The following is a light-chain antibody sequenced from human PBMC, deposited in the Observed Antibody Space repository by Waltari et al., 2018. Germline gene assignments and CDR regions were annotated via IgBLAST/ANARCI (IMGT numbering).Light chain of an antibody. CDR2: GAS. CDR1: QSVSNN. J-gene: IGKJ5*01. V-gene: IGKV3-15*01. CDR3: QQYSNWPPIT. Sequence: ETVVTQSPATLSVSPGERATLSCRASQSVSNNLAWYQQKPGPAPRLLIYGASTRATGIPARFSGTGSGTEFTLTIDSLQSEDFAVYYCQQYSNWPPITFGQGTRLEIK.